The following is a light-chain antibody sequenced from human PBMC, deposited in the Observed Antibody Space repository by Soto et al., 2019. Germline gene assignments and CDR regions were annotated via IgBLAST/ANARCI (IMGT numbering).Light chain of an antibody. CDR2: KAT. CDR1: QRIDTW. Sequence: DIQMTQSPSILSASVGDRVTITCRASQRIDTWLAWYQQKPGTAPKLLLYKATTLQSGVPSRFSGSGSGTEFTLAISSLEPDDFATYYCQRYETFSPWTFGQGTKVEVK. J-gene: IGKJ1*01. V-gene: IGKV1-5*03. CDR3: QRYETFSPWT.